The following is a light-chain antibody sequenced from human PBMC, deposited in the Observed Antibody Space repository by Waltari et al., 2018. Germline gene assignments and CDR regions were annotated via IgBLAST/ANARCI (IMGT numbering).Light chain of an antibody. CDR2: RND. CDR1: YSNGGAHF. CDR3: ASWDDSLNGRWV. Sequence: QSVLTQPPSASGTPGPRVTNSCSGSYSNGGAHFENWSQNLPGPAPKLLLYRNDRRPSGVPDRFSASKSGTSASLAISGLRPEDEADYYCASWDDSLNGRWVFGGGTKLTVL. J-gene: IGLJ2*01. V-gene: IGLV1-44*01.